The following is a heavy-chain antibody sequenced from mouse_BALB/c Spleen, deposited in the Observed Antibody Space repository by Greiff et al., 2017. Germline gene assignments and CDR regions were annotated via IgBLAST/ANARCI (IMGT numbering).Heavy chain of an antibody. V-gene: IGHV3-5*02. Sequence: EVKLMESGPGLVKPSQTVSLTCTVTGISITTGNYRWSWIRQFPGNKLEWIGYIYYSGTITYNPSLTSRTTITRDTSKNQFFLEMNSLTAEDTATYYCARDDAPYPFAFWGQGTLVTVSA. CDR2: IYYSGTI. J-gene: IGHJ3*01. CDR1: GISITTGNYR. CDR3: ARDDAPYPFAF.